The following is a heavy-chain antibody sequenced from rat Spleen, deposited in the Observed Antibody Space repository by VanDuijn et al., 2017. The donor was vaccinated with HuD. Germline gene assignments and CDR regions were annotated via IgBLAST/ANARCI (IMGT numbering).Heavy chain of an antibody. J-gene: IGHJ3*01. CDR3: ARWDH. CDR1: GFSLSTYH. D-gene: IGHD5-1*01. Sequence: QVQLKESGPGLVQPSQTLSLTCTVSGFSLSTYHVSWVRQPPGKGLEWMGVIWGDGSTDYNSALKSRLSISRDTSKSQVFLKMNSLQTEDTAMYFCARWDHWGQGTLVTVSS. V-gene: IGHV2-13*01. CDR2: IWGDGST.